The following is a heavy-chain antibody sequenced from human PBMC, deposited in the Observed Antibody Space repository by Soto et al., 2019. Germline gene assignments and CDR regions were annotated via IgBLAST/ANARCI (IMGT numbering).Heavy chain of an antibody. V-gene: IGHV4-59*01. CDR1: GGSISGYY. CDR3: ARDLWGYCGTDCYPLDV. J-gene: IGHJ6*02. CDR2: MYNTGST. Sequence: TLSLTCTVSGGSISGYYWSWIRQPPGKGLEWIGYMYNTGSTVYNPSFKSRVTISVDTSKSQFSPKLNSVTAADTAVYYCARDLWGYCGTDCYPLDVWGQGTTVTVSS. D-gene: IGHD2-21*02.